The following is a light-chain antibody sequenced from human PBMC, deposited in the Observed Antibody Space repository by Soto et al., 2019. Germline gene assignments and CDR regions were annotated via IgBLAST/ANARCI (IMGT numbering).Light chain of an antibody. CDR2: AAS. CDR1: QSISSY. Sequence: DIQMTQSPSSLSASVGDRVTITCRASQSISSYLNWYQQKPGKAPKLLIYAASSLQSGVPSRFSGSGSGTDFTLTISSLQPGDFATYYCQQNYNTPFTFGHGTKVDIK. CDR3: QQNYNTPFT. V-gene: IGKV1-39*01. J-gene: IGKJ3*01.